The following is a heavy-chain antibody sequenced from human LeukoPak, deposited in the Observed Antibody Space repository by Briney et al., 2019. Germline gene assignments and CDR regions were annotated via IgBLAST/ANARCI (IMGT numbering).Heavy chain of an antibody. Sequence: SETLSLTCTVSGGSISSYYWSWIRQPPGKGLEWIGYIYYSGSTNYNPSLKSRVTISVDTSRNQFSLKLSSVTAADTAVYYCARGGKYCGGDCYSYWFDPWGQGTLVTVSS. CDR1: GGSISSYY. D-gene: IGHD2-21*02. V-gene: IGHV4-59*12. CDR2: IYYSGST. J-gene: IGHJ5*02. CDR3: ARGGKYCGGDCYSYWFDP.